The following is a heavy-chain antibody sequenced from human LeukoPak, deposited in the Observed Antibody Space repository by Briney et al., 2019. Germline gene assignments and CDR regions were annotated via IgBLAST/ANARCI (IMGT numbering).Heavy chain of an antibody. V-gene: IGHV4-59*08. Sequence: SETLSLTCTVSGGSISSYYWSWIRQPPGKGLEWIGYIYYSGSINYNPSLKSRVTISVDTSKNQFSLKLWSVTAADTAVYYCARYSGSYSGFDYWGQGTLVTVSS. CDR2: IYYSGSI. CDR1: GGSISSYY. CDR3: ARYSGSYSGFDY. J-gene: IGHJ4*02. D-gene: IGHD1-26*01.